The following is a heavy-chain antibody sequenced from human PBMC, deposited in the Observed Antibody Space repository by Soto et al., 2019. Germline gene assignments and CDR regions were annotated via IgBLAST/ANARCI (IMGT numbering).Heavy chain of an antibody. CDR1: GGTFSSYT. CDR2: IIPIHGIA. J-gene: IGHJ4*02. CDR3: ARADMVRVRGVMY. D-gene: IGHD3-10*01. V-gene: IGHV1-69*02. Sequence: QVQLVQSGAEVKKPGSSVKVSCKASGGTFSSYTISWVRQAPGQGLEWMGRIIPIHGIANYVQKFQGRVTSTAEKSTSTAYMDVSSLRLGDRGVYYCARADMVRVRGVMYWGQGTLVTVSS.